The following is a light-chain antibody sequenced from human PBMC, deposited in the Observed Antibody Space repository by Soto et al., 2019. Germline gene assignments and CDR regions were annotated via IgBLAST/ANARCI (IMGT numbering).Light chain of an antibody. V-gene: IGKV3-20*01. Sequence: IVLTQSPGTLSLSPGERATLSCRASQSVNSNYLAWYQQKPGQAPRLLIFGASSRATGIPDRFSGSGSGTDFTIAISRLEPEDFAVYYCQQYGNSRLTFGGGTKVEIK. CDR1: QSVNSNY. CDR2: GAS. J-gene: IGKJ4*01. CDR3: QQYGNSRLT.